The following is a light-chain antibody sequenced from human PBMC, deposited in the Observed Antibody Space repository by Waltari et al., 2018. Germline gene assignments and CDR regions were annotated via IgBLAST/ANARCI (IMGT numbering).Light chain of an antibody. CDR3: YSTDSSDDREGV. CDR1: ALPKKY. V-gene: IGLV3-10*01. J-gene: IGLJ2*01. CDR2: EDR. Sequence: SYELTQPPSVSVSPGQTATITCSGDALPKKYACWDKQKSGRAPVLVIYEDRKRPSGIPGRYSGSSSGTMATLTNSGAQVDDEGDYYCYSTDSSDDREGVFGGGTKLTVL.